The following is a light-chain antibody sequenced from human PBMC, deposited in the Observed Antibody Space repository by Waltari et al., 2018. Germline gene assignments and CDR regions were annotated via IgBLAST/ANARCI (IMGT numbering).Light chain of an antibody. CDR3: HQYGTSPKT. CDR2: GAS. J-gene: IGKJ1*01. V-gene: IGKV3-20*01. CDR1: QNVGSNY. Sequence: EIVLTQSPGTLSLSPGEGAALSCRASQNVGSNYLAWYPQKPGQAPRLLIYGASNRATGIPDRFSGRGSGTDFTLTVSRLEPEDFAVYYCHQYGTSPKTFGQGTKVELK.